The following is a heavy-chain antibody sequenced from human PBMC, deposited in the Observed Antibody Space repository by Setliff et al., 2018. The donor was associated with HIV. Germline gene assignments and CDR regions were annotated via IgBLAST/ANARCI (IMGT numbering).Heavy chain of an antibody. CDR3: ASGPNDCTRSSGRFSFYYYYMDV. D-gene: IGHD6-19*01. J-gene: IGHJ6*03. CDR1: GVTFSNCS. CDR2: IIPMYGPA. V-gene: IGHV1-69*13. Sequence: SVKVSCKASGVTFSNCSISWVRQAPGQGLVWMGGIIPMYGPAHYAQKFQGRGTITSDESTTTAYMEVRRVSPDDSAMYYCASGPNDCTRSSGRFSFYYYYMDVWGKGTRGTVAS.